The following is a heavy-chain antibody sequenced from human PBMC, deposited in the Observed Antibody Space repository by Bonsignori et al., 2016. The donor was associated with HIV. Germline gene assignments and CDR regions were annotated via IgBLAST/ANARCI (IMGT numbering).Heavy chain of an antibody. Sequence: WVRQAPGQGLEWMGGIIPILRIANYAQKFQGRVTITADESTSTAYMELSSLRSEDTAVYYCARDSSDYDFWSGYPAFDIWGQGTMVTVSS. D-gene: IGHD3-3*01. J-gene: IGHJ3*02. CDR2: IIPILRIA. CDR3: ARDSSDYDFWSGYPAFDI. V-gene: IGHV1-69*10.